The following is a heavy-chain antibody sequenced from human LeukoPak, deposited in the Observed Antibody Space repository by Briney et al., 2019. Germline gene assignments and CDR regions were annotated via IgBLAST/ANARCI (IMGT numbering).Heavy chain of an antibody. J-gene: IGHJ4*02. CDR1: GGTFSSYA. V-gene: IGHV1-69*04. CDR3: ASGGQGSRYDY. CDR2: IIPILGIA. Sequence: SVKVSCKASGGTFSSYAISWVRQAPGQGLEWMGRIIPILGIANYAQKFQGRVTITADKPTSTAYMELSSLRSEDTAVYYCASGGQGSRYDYWGQGTLVTVSS. D-gene: IGHD6-13*01.